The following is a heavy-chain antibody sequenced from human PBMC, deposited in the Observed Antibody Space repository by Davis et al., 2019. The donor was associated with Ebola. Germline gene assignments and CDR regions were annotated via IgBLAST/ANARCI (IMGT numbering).Heavy chain of an antibody. D-gene: IGHD1-26*01. J-gene: IGHJ4*02. CDR3: ARPSLNGTYYGPSVYYFDS. Sequence: PGGSLRLSCAASGFTFSNYWMSWVRQAPGKGLEWVSAISGSGASTSYADSVKGRFTISRDNSKNTLFLQINSLRVEDTAVYFCARPSLNGTYYGPSVYYFDSWGQGTLVTVSS. CDR1: GFTFSNYW. V-gene: IGHV3-23*01. CDR2: ISGSGAST.